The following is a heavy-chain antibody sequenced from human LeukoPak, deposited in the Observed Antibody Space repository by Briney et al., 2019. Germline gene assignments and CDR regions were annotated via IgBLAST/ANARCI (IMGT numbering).Heavy chain of an antibody. CDR3: ARRVIMSAAGVPDTWLDP. D-gene: IGHD2-8*01. CDR1: GDLICNYY. V-gene: IGHV4-59*08. J-gene: IGHJ5*02. Sequence: SDPQSLTCTVCGDLICNYYGLWMRQPPGEGVVCLGHISYGGGTKYNPSLQSRFTIAIDTSKNQFSLNLSSVTAADTAVYYCARRVIMSAAGVPDTWLDPWGQGILVTVSS. CDR2: ISYGGGT.